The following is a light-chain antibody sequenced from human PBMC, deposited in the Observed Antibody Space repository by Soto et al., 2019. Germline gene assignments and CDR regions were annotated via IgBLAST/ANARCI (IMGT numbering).Light chain of an antibody. V-gene: IGKV3-15*01. CDR3: QQYNNWHIT. CDR2: GAS. CDR1: QSVSSN. J-gene: IGKJ5*01. Sequence: EIVVPQSPATLSVSPGERATLSCRASQSVSSNLAWYQQKPGQAPRLLIYGASTRATGIPARFSGSGSGTEFTLTISSLQSEDFAVYYCQQYNNWHITFGQGTRLEIK.